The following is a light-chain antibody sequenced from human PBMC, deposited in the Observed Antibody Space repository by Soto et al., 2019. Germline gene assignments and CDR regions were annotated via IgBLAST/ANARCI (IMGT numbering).Light chain of an antibody. Sequence: DIQMTPSPSSLSASVGDRVTITCRASQSISSYLNWYQQKPGKAPKLLIYAASNLQSGVPSRFSGSGSGTEFTLTISSLQPDDFATYYCQQYNSYSFGQGTKVDIK. J-gene: IGKJ1*01. CDR1: QSISSY. V-gene: IGKV1-39*01. CDR3: QQYNSYS. CDR2: AAS.